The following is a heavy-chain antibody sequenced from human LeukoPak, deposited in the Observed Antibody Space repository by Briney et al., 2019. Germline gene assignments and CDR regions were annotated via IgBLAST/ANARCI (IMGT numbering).Heavy chain of an antibody. CDR1: GFTFSSYE. CDR2: ISSSGFNI. J-gene: IGHJ5*02. Sequence: GGSLRLSCAVSGFTFSSYEMNWVRQAPGKGLEWVSYISSSGFNIYYADSVKGRFTISRDNAKNSLYLQMNSLRAEDTAVYYCAGQSRLGYCSGGSCYSHPFDPWGQGTLVTVSS. CDR3: AGQSRLGYCSGGSCYSHPFDP. V-gene: IGHV3-48*03. D-gene: IGHD2-15*01.